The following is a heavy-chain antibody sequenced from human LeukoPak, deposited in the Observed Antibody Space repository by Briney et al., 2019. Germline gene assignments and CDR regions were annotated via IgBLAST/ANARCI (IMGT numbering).Heavy chain of an antibody. D-gene: IGHD2-8*01. CDR3: ASRGYCTNGVCYQGY. Sequence: GGSLRLSCVASGVAIRNSWMSWVRQAPGKGLEWVANIHPDGSVQNYVDSVKGRFTISRDNAKNSLYLQMNSLRAEDTAVYYCASRGYCTNGVCYQGYWGQGTLVTVSS. V-gene: IGHV3-7*01. CDR2: IHPDGSVQ. CDR1: GVAIRNSW. J-gene: IGHJ4*02.